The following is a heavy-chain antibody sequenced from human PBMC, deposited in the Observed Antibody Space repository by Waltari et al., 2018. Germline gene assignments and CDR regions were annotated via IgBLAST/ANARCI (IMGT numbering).Heavy chain of an antibody. CDR3: ARSPWEKTTCFDY. CDR2: INPNSGGT. J-gene: IGHJ4*02. D-gene: IGHD1-26*01. CDR1: GYTFTGYY. V-gene: IGHV1-2*04. Sequence: QVQLVQSGAEVKKPGASVKVSCKASGYTFTGYYMHWVRQAPGQGLEWRGWINPNSGGTNYAQKFQGWVTVTRDTSISTAYMELSRLRSDDTAVYYCARSPWEKTTCFDYWGQGTLVTVSS.